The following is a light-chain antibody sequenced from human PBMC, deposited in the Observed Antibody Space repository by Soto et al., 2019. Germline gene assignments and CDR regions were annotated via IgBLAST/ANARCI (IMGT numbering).Light chain of an antibody. Sequence: QAVVTQEPSLTVSPGGTVTLTCGSSTGAVTSGHYPYWFQQKPGQAPRTLTYDTSNKHSWTPARFSGSLLGGKAALTLSGAQHEDEAEYYCLLSYSGARVFGGGTKLTVL. J-gene: IGLJ2*01. CDR3: LLSYSGARV. V-gene: IGLV7-46*01. CDR2: DTS. CDR1: TGAVTSGHY.